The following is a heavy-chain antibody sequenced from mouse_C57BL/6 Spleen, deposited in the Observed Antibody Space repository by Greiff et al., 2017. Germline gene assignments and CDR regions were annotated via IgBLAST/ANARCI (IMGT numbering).Heavy chain of an antibody. CDR2: INPSTGGT. D-gene: IGHD1-1*01. CDR1: GYSFTGYY. CDR3: ARGGGYYYGSSNYFDY. J-gene: IGHJ2*01. Sequence: EVQLQQSGPELVKPGASVKISCKASGYSFTGYYMNWVKQSPEKSLEWIGEINPSTGGTTYNQQIKAKATLTVGKSSSTAYMQLKSLTSEDSAVYYCARGGGYYYGSSNYFDYWGQGTTLTVSS. V-gene: IGHV1-42*01.